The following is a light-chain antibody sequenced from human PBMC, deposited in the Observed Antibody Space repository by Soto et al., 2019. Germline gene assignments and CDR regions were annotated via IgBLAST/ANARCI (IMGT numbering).Light chain of an antibody. CDR3: QRYNSYSHT. CDR1: QSISSW. V-gene: IGKV1-5*01. CDR2: DAS. Sequence: DIQMTQSPSTLSASVGDRVTITCRASQSISSWLAWYKQKPGKAPKLLIYDASSLESGVPSRFSGRGSGTEFTLTISSLQPDDFATYYCQRYNSYSHTFGQGTKLEIK. J-gene: IGKJ2*01.